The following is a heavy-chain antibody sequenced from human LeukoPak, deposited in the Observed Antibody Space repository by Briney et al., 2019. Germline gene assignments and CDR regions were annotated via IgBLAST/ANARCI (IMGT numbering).Heavy chain of an antibody. J-gene: IGHJ4*02. Sequence: SETLSLTCTVSGGSISSSSYYWGWIRQPPGKGLEWIGSIYHSGSTYYNPSLKSRVTISVDTSKNQFSLKLSSVTAADTAVYYCARDMVRGVPDYWGQGTLVTVSS. D-gene: IGHD3-10*01. CDR3: ARDMVRGVPDY. CDR2: IYHSGST. V-gene: IGHV4-39*07. CDR1: GGSISSSSYY.